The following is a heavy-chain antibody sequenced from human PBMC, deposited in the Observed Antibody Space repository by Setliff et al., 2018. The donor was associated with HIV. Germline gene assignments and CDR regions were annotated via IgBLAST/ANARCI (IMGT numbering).Heavy chain of an antibody. V-gene: IGHV4-59*11. D-gene: IGHD6-13*01. CDR1: YGSINNHY. CDR2: INYSGNT. Sequence: PSETLSLTCSIFYGSINNHYWTWIRQPPGKGLEWIGYINYSGNTYYNPSVKSRVTISMDTSKNQFSLRLDSVTAADTAVYYCSRTLIAAAWEDLSFDYWGQGTLVTVSS. CDR3: SRTLIAAAWEDLSFDY. J-gene: IGHJ4*02.